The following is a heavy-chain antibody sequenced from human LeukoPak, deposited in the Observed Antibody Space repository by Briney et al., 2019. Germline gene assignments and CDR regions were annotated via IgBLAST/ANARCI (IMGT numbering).Heavy chain of an antibody. V-gene: IGHV4-34*01. D-gene: IGHD4-17*01. J-gene: IGHJ5*02. Sequence: SETLSLTCAVYGGSLSGYYWSWIRQPPGKGLEWIGEINHSGSTNYNPSLKSRVTISVDTSKNQFSLKLSSVTAADTAVYYCARGSVTTDWFDPWGQGTLVTVSS. CDR1: GGSLSGYY. CDR2: INHSGST. CDR3: ARGSVTTDWFDP.